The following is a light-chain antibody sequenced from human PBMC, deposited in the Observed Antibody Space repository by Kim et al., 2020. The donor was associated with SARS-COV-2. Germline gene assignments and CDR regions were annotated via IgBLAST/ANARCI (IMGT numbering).Light chain of an antibody. CDR3: GSYARSNNLL. CDR2: ELT. Sequence: HSLTLPSPATSHPIAPYNYLSCYQQHPPTAPPLLIYELTTRPSGVPPLFSASTSGNTASLPVSGLQAADEADYYCGSYARSNNLLFGGGTQLTVL. V-gene: IGLV2-8*01. J-gene: IGLJ3*02. CDR1: SHPIAPYNY.